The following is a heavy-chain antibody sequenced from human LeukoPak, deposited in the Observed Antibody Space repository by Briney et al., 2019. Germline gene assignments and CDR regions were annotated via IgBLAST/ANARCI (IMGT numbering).Heavy chain of an antibody. CDR2: IKQDGSEK. D-gene: IGHD6-19*01. J-gene: IGHJ4*02. Sequence: PGGSLRLSCAASGFTVSSNYMSWVRQAPGKGLEWVANIKQDGSEKYYVDSVKGRFTISRDNAKNSLYLQMNSLRAEDTAVYYCAREYSSGWYEYFDYWGQGTLVTVSS. CDR1: GFTVSSNY. CDR3: AREYSSGWYEYFDY. V-gene: IGHV3-7*03.